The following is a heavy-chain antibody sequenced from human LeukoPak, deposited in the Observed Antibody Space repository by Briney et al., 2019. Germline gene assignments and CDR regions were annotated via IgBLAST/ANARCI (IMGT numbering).Heavy chain of an antibody. Sequence: GGSLRLSCSTSGFTFNDYSMNWVRQAPGKGLEWISYIGISSGNTKYADSVKGRFTISGDNAKNSLYLQMNSLRVEDTAVYYCARDHLSGWPFDYWGQGTLVTVSS. CDR1: GFTFNDYS. V-gene: IGHV3-48*04. CDR2: IGISSGNT. D-gene: IGHD6-19*01. CDR3: ARDHLSGWPFDY. J-gene: IGHJ4*02.